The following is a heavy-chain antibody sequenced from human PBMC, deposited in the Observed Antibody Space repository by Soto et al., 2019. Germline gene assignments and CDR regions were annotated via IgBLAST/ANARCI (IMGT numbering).Heavy chain of an antibody. CDR2: ISYDGSSE. V-gene: IGHV3-30-3*01. D-gene: IGHD2-2*01. J-gene: IGHJ4*02. CDR1: GFAFSSYA. CDR3: SRGRSCSSSTCYVGFDS. Sequence: QVQLVESGGSVVPPGRSLRLPCAASGFAFSSYAIHWVRQATGKGLEWVPVISYDGSSEYYADSVKCRLSISSDNSKNTLHLKMISLRPVDTSLYYCSRGRSCSSSTCYVGFDSWGQGTLVTDSS.